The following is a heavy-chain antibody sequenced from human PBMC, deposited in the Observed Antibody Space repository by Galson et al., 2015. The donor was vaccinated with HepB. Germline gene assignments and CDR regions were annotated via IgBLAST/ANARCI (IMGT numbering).Heavy chain of an antibody. Sequence: SLRLSCAASGFPFNNAWMTWVRQAPGKGLEWVGRIKSKTDGATTDYNAPVKGRFTISRDDSKNTLYLQMSSLKTDDTAVYHCSTDVLYSTFWSWFDPWGQGTLVTVSS. CDR2: IKSKTDGATT. CDR1: GFPFNNAW. V-gene: IGHV3-15*01. D-gene: IGHD6-13*01. J-gene: IGHJ5*02. CDR3: STDVLYSTFWSWFDP.